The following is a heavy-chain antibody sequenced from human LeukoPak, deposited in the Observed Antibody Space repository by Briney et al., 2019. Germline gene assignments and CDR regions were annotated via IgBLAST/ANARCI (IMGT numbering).Heavy chain of an antibody. D-gene: IGHD6-13*01. CDR2: IWYDGSNK. CDR3: ARGYSSSWYYFDY. Sequence: GGSLRLSCAASGFTFSSYGMHWVRQAPGKGLEWVAVIWYDGSNKYYADSVKGRFAISRDNSKNTLYLQMNSLRAEDTAVYYCARGYSSSWYYFDYWGQGTLVTVSS. J-gene: IGHJ4*02. CDR1: GFTFSSYG. V-gene: IGHV3-33*01.